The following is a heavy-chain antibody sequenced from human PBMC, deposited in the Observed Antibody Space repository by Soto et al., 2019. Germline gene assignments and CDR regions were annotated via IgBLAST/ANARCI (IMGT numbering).Heavy chain of an antibody. D-gene: IGHD2-21*02. Sequence: PGGSLRLSCAASGFTFSSYGMHWVRQAPGKGLEWVAVIWYDGSNKYYADSVKGRFTISRDNSKNTLYLQMNSLRAEDTAVYYCARDPVYCGGDCYSYHYYYGMDVWGQGTTVTVS. J-gene: IGHJ6*02. CDR1: GFTFSSYG. CDR2: IWYDGSNK. CDR3: ARDPVYCGGDCYSYHYYYGMDV. V-gene: IGHV3-33*01.